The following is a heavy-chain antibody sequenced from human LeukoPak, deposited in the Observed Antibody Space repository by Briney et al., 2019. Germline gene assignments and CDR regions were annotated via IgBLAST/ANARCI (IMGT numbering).Heavy chain of an antibody. CDR1: GFTFSDYS. Sequence: GGSLRLSCAASGFTFSDYSMNWVRQAPGKGLEWVSSISSSSSNIYYADSVKGRFTISRDNAKNSLYLETNSLRAEDTAVYYCARACARTNCYTEDWGQGTLVTVSS. CDR2: ISSSSSNI. CDR3: ARACARTNCYTED. D-gene: IGHD2-2*01. V-gene: IGHV3-21*01. J-gene: IGHJ4*02.